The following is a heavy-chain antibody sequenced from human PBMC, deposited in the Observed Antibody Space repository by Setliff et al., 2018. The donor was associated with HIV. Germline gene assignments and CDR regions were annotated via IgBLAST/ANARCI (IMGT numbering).Heavy chain of an antibody. CDR2: INHSGST. V-gene: IGHV4-34*01. CDR1: GGSFSSYY. CDR3: TRHLPVYYGSGVSYYFDY. D-gene: IGHD3-10*01. Sequence: SETLSLTCAVYGGSFSSYYWSWIRQPPGKGLEWIGEINHSGSTNYNPSLKSRVTISVGTSKNQFSLKLTSVTAADTAMYYCTRHLPVYYGSGVSYYFDYWGQGILVTVSS. J-gene: IGHJ4*02.